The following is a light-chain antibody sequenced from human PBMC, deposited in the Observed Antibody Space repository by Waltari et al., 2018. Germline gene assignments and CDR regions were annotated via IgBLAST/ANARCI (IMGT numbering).Light chain of an antibody. J-gene: IGKJ4*01. V-gene: IGKV1-5*01. CDR1: QGISRW. Sequence: DIQMTQSPSTLSASVGDRVTITCRASQGISRWLAWYQQKPGKPPKVLIYEASSLESGVPSRFSGSGSETEFTLVISNLQPDDVATYYCQQYSGYSGIFGGGTKVEIK. CDR3: QQYSGYSGI. CDR2: EAS.